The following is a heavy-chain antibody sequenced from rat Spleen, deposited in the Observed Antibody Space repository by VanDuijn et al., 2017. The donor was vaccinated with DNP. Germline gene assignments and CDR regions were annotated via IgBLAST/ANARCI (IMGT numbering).Heavy chain of an antibody. CDR1: GFIFSNYW. J-gene: IGHJ2*01. V-gene: IGHV5-29*01. Sequence: EVQLVESGGGPVQPGRSLKLSCVASGFIFSNYWMTWIRQAPKKGLEWVATIIHDGSSIYYRDSVKGRFTISRDDVKSTLYLQMDSLRSEDTATYYCARQDPFDYWGQGVMVTVSS. CDR2: IIHDGSSI. CDR3: ARQDPFDY.